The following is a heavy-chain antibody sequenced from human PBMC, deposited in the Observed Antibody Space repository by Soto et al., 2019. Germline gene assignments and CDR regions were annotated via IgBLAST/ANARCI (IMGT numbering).Heavy chain of an antibody. CDR2: IIPFFDTT. CDR1: GGSFTNLA. D-gene: IGHD3-10*01. V-gene: IGHV1-69*01. J-gene: IGHJ5*02. CDR3: VRERGGGYGSGPNYFDP. Sequence: QLVQSGAEVKKPGSSVKISCKTSGGSFTNLAISWVRQAPGQGLEWMGGIIPFFDTTNYAQKFQGRVTRTADESTNRVFLDLRRPTSEDTAVYYCVRERGGGYGSGPNYFDPWGQGTLVTVSS.